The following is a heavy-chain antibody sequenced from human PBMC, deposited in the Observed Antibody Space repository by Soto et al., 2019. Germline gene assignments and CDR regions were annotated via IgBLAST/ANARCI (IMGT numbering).Heavy chain of an antibody. Sequence: PSETLSLTCTVSGGSISSGDYYWSWIRQPPGEGLEWIGYIYYSGSTYYNPSLKSRVTISVDTSKNQFSLKLSSVTAADTAVYYCASVSYFNAFDYWGQGTLVTVSS. CDR3: ASVSYFNAFDY. V-gene: IGHV4-30-4*01. CDR1: GGSISSGDYY. J-gene: IGHJ4*02. CDR2: IYYSGST. D-gene: IGHD3-9*01.